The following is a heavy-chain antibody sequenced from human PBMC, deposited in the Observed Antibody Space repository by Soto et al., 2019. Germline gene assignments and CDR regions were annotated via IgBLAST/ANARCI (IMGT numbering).Heavy chain of an antibody. CDR2: ISGSGGST. CDR1: GFTFSSYA. Sequence: EVQLLESGGGLVQPGGSLRLSCAASGFTFSSYAMSWVRQAPGKGLEWVSAISGSGGSTYYADSVKGRFTISRDNSKNTLDLQMNSLRAEDTAVYYCAKDRVTIFGVVMVDYFDYWGQGTLVTVSS. J-gene: IGHJ4*02. CDR3: AKDRVTIFGVVMVDYFDY. V-gene: IGHV3-23*01. D-gene: IGHD3-3*01.